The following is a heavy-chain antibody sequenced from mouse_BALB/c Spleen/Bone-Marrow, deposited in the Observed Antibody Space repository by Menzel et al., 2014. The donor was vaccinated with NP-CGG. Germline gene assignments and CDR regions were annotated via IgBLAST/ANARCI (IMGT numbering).Heavy chain of an antibody. CDR1: GFNIKDTY. J-gene: IGHJ2*01. CDR2: IDPANGNT. CDR3: ARLGNYGY. V-gene: IGHV14-3*02. D-gene: IGHD2-1*01. Sequence: VQLQQPGAELVKPGASVELSCTASGFNIKDTYMHWVKQRPEQGLEWIERIDPANGNTKYDPKFQGKATITADTSSNTAYLQLSSLTSEDTAVYYCARLGNYGYWGQGTTLTVSS.